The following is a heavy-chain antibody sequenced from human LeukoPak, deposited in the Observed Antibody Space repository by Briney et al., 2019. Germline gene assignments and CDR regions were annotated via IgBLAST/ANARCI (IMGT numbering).Heavy chain of an antibody. CDR2: ISAYNGNT. V-gene: IGHV1-18*01. Sequence: ASVKVSCKASGYSFTSYGISWVRQAPGQGLEWMGWISAYNGNTNYAQKLQGRVTMTTDTSTSTAYMELRSLRSDDTAVYYCARDNHAVAGVPSIVWGQGARVTVSS. CDR1: GYSFTSYG. CDR3: ARDNHAVAGVPSIV. J-gene: IGHJ4*02. D-gene: IGHD6-13*01.